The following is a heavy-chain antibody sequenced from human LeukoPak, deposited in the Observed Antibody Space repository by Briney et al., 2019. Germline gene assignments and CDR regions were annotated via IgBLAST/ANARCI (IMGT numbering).Heavy chain of an antibody. V-gene: IGHV1-69*10. D-gene: IGHD2-2*01. CDR3: ARRTLDCSSTSCSYYFDY. Sequence: ASVKVSCKASGGTFSSYAISWVRQAPGQGLEWMGGIIPIFGIANYAQKFQGRVTITADKSTSTAYMELSSLRSEDTAVYYCARRTLDCSSTSCSYYFDYWGQGTLVTVSS. J-gene: IGHJ4*02. CDR1: GGTFSSYA. CDR2: IIPIFGIA.